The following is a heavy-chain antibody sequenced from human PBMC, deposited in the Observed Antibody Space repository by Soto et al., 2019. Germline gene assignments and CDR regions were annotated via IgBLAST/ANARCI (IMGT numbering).Heavy chain of an antibody. V-gene: IGHV3-15*07. D-gene: IGHD6-19*01. CDR1: GFTFSNAW. CDR3: TPDLQWLVFYYGMDV. CDR2: IKSKTDGGTT. Sequence: GGSLRLSCAASGFTFSNAWMNWVRQAPGKGLEWVGRIKSKTDGGTTDYAAPVKGRFTISRDDSKNTLYLQMNSLKTEDTAVYYCTPDLQWLVFYYGMDVWGQGTTVTVSS. J-gene: IGHJ6*02.